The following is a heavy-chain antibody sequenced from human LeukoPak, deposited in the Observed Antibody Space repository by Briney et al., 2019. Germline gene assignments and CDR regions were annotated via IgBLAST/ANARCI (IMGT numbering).Heavy chain of an antibody. CDR3: ARHLSSITSCPNY. CDR2: FYPRDSRT. V-gene: IGHV5-51*01. CDR1: GSTLSSYW. D-gene: IGHD2-2*01. Sequence: RPGESLKISCQGSGSTLSSYWIAWARQLPGKGLEWMGIFYPRDSRTTYSPSFQGQITISVDKSISTAYLQWSSLKASDIAMYYSARHLSSITSCPNYWGRGTLVTVSS. J-gene: IGHJ4*02.